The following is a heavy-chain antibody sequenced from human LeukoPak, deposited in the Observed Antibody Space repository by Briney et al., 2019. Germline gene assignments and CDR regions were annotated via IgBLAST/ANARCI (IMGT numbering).Heavy chain of an antibody. CDR3: ASNLGITVFSSWYYGMDV. CDR1: GYTFTSYY. D-gene: IGHD1-14*01. Sequence: GSVKVSCKASGYTFTSYYMHWVRQAPGQGLEWMGIINPSGGSTSYAQKFQGRVTMTRDTSTSTVYMELSSLRSEDTAVYYCASNLGITVFSSWYYGMDVWGQGTTVTVSS. V-gene: IGHV1-46*01. CDR2: INPSGGST. J-gene: IGHJ6*02.